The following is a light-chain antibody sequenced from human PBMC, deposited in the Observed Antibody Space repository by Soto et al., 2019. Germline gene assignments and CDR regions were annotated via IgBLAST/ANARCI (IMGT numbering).Light chain of an antibody. J-gene: IGLJ1*01. V-gene: IGLV2-8*01. Sequence: QSVLTQPPSASGSPGQSVTISCTGTSSDVGGYDYVSWYQQHPGKAPKLMIFEVSKRPSGVPDRFSGSKSGNTASLTVSGLQAEDEADYYCSSYAGNTKGVFGTGTKPPS. CDR2: EVS. CDR1: SSDVGGYDY. CDR3: SSYAGNTKGV.